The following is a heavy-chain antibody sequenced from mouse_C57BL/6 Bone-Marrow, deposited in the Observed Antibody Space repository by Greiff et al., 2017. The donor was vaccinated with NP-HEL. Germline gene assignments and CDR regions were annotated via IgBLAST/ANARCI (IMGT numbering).Heavy chain of an antibody. CDR1: GYAFTNYL. J-gene: IGHJ4*01. V-gene: IGHV1-54*01. CDR2: INPGSGGT. CDR3: ARIFYGSREMDY. D-gene: IGHD1-1*01. Sequence: QVQLQQSGAELVRPGTSVKVSCKASGYAFTNYLIEWVKQRPGQGLEWIGVINPGSGGTNYNEKFKGKATLTADKSSSTAYMQLSSLTSEDSAVYFCARIFYGSREMDYWGQGTSVTVSS.